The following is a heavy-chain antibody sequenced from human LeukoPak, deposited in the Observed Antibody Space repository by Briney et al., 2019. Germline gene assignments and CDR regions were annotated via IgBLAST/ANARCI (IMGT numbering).Heavy chain of an antibody. D-gene: IGHD3-10*01. CDR3: RVVPGPIDY. V-gene: IGHV1-2*02. J-gene: IGHJ4*02. CDR1: GYTFTGYY. CDR2: INPNSGGT. Sequence: ASVKVSCKASGYTFTGYYMHWVRRAPGQGLEWMGWINPNSGGTNYAQKFQGRVTMTRDTSISTAYMGLTRLTSDDTAVYYCRVVPGPIDYWGQGTLVTVSS.